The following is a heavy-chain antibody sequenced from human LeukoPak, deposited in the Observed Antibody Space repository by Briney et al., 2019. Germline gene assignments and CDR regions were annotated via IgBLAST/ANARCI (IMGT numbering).Heavy chain of an antibody. J-gene: IGHJ4*02. CDR1: GYTFTSYA. CDR3: ARTRRFGEYIDY. CDR2: ISTYNGNT. Sequence: VASVKVSCKASGYTFTSYAICWVRQAPGQGLEWLGWISTYNGNTNYAQKLQGRVTMTTDTSTSTAYMELRSLRSDDTAVYYCARTRRFGEYIDYWGQGTLVTVSS. D-gene: IGHD3-10*01. V-gene: IGHV1-18*01.